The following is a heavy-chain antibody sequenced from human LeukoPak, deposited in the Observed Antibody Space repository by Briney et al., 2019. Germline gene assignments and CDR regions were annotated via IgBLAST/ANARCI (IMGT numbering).Heavy chain of an antibody. V-gene: IGHV3-23*01. D-gene: IGHD3-22*01. CDR1: GFTFTSYA. CDR3: AKVLVSSSGYYYDDAFDI. CDR2: ISGSGGST. J-gene: IGHJ3*02. Sequence: PGGSLRLSCAASGFTFTSYAMTWVRQAPGKGLEWVSAISGSGGSTYYADSVKGRFTISRDNSKNTLYLQMNSLRAEDTAVYYCAKVLVSSSGYYYDDAFDIWGQGTMVTVSS.